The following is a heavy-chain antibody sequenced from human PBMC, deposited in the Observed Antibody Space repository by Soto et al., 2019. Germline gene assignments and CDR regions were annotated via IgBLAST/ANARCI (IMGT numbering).Heavy chain of an antibody. CDR1: GFSFGSYH. CDR3: AKYSRTEHLGES. Sequence: EDHLLESGGGLVQPGGSLRLSCAASGFSFGSYHMAWVRQAPGKGLEWVSAVSSGGDYTFYIDSVRGRFTVSRDNSNRRVCLHMHSLRAYDTAIYYCAKYSRTEHLGESWGQGTLVTVSS. CDR2: VSSGGDYT. J-gene: IGHJ4*02. V-gene: IGHV3-23*01. D-gene: IGHD1-26*01.